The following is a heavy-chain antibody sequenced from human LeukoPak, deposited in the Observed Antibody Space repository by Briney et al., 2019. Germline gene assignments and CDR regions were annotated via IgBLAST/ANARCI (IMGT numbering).Heavy chain of an antibody. D-gene: IGHD2-8*01. CDR1: GFTFSSHR. CDR3: ARDTNGLAY. Sequence: GGSLRLSCAASGFTFSSHRMHWVRHAPGKGLVWVSCVSSDGSTTNYADSVKGRFTISRDNAKSTLYPQMSSLRAEDTAVYYCARDTNGLAYWGLGTRVSVSS. J-gene: IGHJ4*02. V-gene: IGHV3-74*01. CDR2: VSSDGSTT.